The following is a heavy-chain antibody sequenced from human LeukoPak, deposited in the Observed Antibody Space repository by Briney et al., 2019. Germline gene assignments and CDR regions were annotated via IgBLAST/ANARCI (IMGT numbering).Heavy chain of an antibody. V-gene: IGHV1-3*01. CDR2: INAGNSNT. Sequence: ASAKVSCKASGYTFTSYTIHWVRQAPGQSLEWMGWINAGNSNTKYSQKLQGRVTITRDTSASTAYMELSSLRSEDTAMYYCARSYGDYSHFDYWGQGTLVTVSS. CDR1: GYTFTSYT. CDR3: ARSYGDYSHFDY. D-gene: IGHD4-17*01. J-gene: IGHJ4*02.